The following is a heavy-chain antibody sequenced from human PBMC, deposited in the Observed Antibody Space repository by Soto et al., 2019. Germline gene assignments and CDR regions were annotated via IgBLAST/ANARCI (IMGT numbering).Heavy chain of an antibody. CDR2: ISGSGGST. J-gene: IGHJ4*02. CDR1: GFTFSNYA. V-gene: IGHV3-23*01. D-gene: IGHD3-10*01. Sequence: EVQLLEAGGGLVQPGGSLRLSCAASGFTFSNYAMIWVRQAPGKGLEWVSGISGSGGSTYYADSAKGRFTSSRDNSKNKLYLQVNSLRAEATAVYYAAKGRLDYGSRPEYWGQGTLVTVSS. CDR3: AKGRLDYGSRPEY.